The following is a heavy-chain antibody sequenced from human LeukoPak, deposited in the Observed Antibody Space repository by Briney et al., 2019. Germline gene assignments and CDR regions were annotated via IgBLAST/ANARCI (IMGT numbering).Heavy chain of an antibody. D-gene: IGHD3-3*01. CDR2: IKQDGSEK. CDR3: ARERSYDFWSGYYYYYYYMDV. Sequence: GGSLRLSCAASGFTFSSYWMSWVRQAPGKGLEWVANIKQDGSEKYYVDSVKGRFTISRDNAKNSLYLQMNSLRAEDTAAYYCARERSYDFWSGYYYYYYYMDVWGKGTTVTVSS. V-gene: IGHV3-7*01. CDR1: GFTFSSYW. J-gene: IGHJ6*03.